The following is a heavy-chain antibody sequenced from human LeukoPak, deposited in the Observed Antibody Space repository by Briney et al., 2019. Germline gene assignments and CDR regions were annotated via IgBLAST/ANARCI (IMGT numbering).Heavy chain of an antibody. Sequence: GGSLRLSCAASGFTFSDHYMDWVRQAPGKGLEWVGRTRNKANSYTTEYAASVKGRFTNSRDDSKNSLYLQMNSLKTEDTAVYYWARYSTVGIYYGMDVWGKGTAVTVSS. D-gene: IGHD4-23*01. CDR1: GFTFSDHY. CDR2: TRNKANSYTT. CDR3: ARYSTVGIYYGMDV. J-gene: IGHJ6*04. V-gene: IGHV3-72*01.